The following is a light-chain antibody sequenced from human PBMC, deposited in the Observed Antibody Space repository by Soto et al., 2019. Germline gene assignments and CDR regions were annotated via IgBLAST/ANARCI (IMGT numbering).Light chain of an antibody. CDR2: AAS. V-gene: IGKV1-5*01. CDR3: QHCDTFPWT. Sequence: DIQMTQSPSTLSASVGDRVTITCRASQDIDTSLAWFQQRPGKAPKLLIYAASGLESGVPSRFSGSGSGTEFTLTISSVQPDDFATYFCQHCDTFPWTFGQGTKVDI. CDR1: QDIDTS. J-gene: IGKJ1*01.